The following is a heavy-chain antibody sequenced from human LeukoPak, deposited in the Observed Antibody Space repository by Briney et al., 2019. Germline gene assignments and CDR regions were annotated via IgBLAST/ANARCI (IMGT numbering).Heavy chain of an antibody. Sequence: PGGSLRLSCSASGFSFTTYWMHWVRQAPGKGLVWVSRIHPDGSSISYADSVKGRFTISRDNAKNSLYLQMNSLRAEDTALYYCARDETYDYYYYMDVWGKGTTVTVSS. CDR3: ARDETYDYYYYMDV. CDR2: IHPDGSSI. J-gene: IGHJ6*03. V-gene: IGHV3-74*01. CDR1: GFSFTTYW.